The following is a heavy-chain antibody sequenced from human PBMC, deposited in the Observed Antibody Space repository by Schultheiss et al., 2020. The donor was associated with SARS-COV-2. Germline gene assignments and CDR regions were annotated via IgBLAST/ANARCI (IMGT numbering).Heavy chain of an antibody. CDR1: GGSISSSSYY. V-gene: IGHV4-39*02. CDR3: AREGNMYGPDFES. J-gene: IGHJ4*02. CDR2: IYYSGST. D-gene: IGHD1/OR15-1a*01. Sequence: SETLSLTCTVSGGSISSSSYYWGWIRQPPGKGLEWIGSIYYSGSTYYNPSLKSRVTISVDTSKNQFSLQLNSVTAADTAVYYCAREGNMYGPDFESWGQGTLVTVSS.